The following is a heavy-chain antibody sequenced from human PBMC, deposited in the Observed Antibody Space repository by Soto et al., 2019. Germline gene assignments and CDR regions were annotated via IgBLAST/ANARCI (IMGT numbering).Heavy chain of an antibody. J-gene: IGHJ4*02. CDR3: ASSPNSSGYPRGVYFDY. CDR2: IYYSGST. V-gene: IGHV4-39*01. Sequence: SETLSLTCTVSGGSISSSSYYWGWIRQPPGKGLEWIGSIYYSGSTYYNPSLKSRVTISVDTSKNQFSLKLSSVTAADTAVYYCASSPNSSGYPRGVYFDYWGQGTLVTVSS. D-gene: IGHD3-22*01. CDR1: GGSISSSSYY.